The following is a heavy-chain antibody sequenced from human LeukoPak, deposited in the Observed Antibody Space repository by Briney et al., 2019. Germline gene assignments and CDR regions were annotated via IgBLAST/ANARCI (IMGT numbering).Heavy chain of an antibody. V-gene: IGHV3-73*01. CDR3: ARPSQYGSGTDYYFDS. CDR2: IRTKANNYAT. D-gene: IGHD3-10*01. J-gene: IGHJ4*02. CDR1: GFMFSGSP. Sequence: PGGSLKLSCAASGFMFSGSPMHWVRQASGKGLEWVGHIRTKANNYATIYAAPVKGRFTISRDDSKNTAYLQMNSLKTEDTAVYYCARPSQYGSGTDYYFDSWGQGTLVTVSS.